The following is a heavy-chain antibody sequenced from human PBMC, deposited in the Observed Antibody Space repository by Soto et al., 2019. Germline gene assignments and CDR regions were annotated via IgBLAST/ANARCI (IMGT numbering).Heavy chain of an antibody. CDR3: ARKNYGDYADSDI. J-gene: IGHJ3*02. Sequence: SETLSLTCTVSGGSISSYYWSWIRQPPGKGLEWIGYIYYSGSTNYNPSLKSRVTISVDTSKNQFSLKLSSVTAADTAVYYCARKNYGDYADSDIWGKGTMVTXS. CDR2: IYYSGST. V-gene: IGHV4-59*01. D-gene: IGHD4-17*01. CDR1: GGSISSYY.